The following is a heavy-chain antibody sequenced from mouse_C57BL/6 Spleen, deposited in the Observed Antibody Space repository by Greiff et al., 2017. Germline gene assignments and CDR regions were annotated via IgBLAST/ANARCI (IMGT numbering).Heavy chain of an antibody. Sequence: EVMLVESGGGLVQPGGSMKLSCVASGFTFSNYWMNWVRQSPEKGLEWVAQIRLKSDNYATHYAESVKGRFTISRDDSKSSVYLQMNNLRAEDTGIYYCTGGSPVYYAMDYWGQGTSVTVSS. CDR2: IRLKSDNYAT. CDR1: GFTFSNYW. CDR3: TGGSPVYYAMDY. D-gene: IGHD1-1*01. V-gene: IGHV6-3*01. J-gene: IGHJ4*01.